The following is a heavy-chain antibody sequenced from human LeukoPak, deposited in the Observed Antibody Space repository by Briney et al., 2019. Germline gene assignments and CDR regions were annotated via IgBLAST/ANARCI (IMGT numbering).Heavy chain of an antibody. CDR1: GYTFTGYY. CDR2: INPNSGGT. CDR3: ARVVPIAVAGSFSDY. Sequence: ASVKVSCKASGYTFTGYYMHWVRQAPGQGLEWMGWINPNSGGTNYAQKFQGRVTMTRDTSISTAYMELSRLRSDDTAVYYCARVVPIAVAGSFSDYWGQGTLVTVSS. D-gene: IGHD6-19*01. J-gene: IGHJ4*02. V-gene: IGHV1-2*02.